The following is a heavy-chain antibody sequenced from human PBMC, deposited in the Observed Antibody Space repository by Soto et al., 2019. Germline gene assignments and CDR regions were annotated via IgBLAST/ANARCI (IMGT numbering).Heavy chain of an antibody. CDR3: AKDESQWYYAS. Sequence: EVQLLESGGGLVQPGGSLRLSCADSGFTFSSHDITWVRQAPGKGLEWVSTISDSGDGTYYADSVKGRFTISRDNSKNTLYLQMNSLRAEDTAIYYCAKDESQWYYASWGQGTLVTVSS. V-gene: IGHV3-23*01. D-gene: IGHD3-22*01. CDR2: ISDSGDGT. CDR1: GFTFSSHD. J-gene: IGHJ4*02.